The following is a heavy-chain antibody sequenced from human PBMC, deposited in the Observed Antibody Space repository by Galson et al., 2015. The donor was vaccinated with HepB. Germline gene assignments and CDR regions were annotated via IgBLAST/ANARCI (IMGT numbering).Heavy chain of an antibody. J-gene: IGHJ5*02. CDR2: IKSKTDGGTT. CDR1: GFTFDNAW. D-gene: IGHD2-2*01. V-gene: IGHV3-15*07. CDR3: TTDVYFSSYWSWIDP. Sequence: SLRLSCAASGFTFDNAWMNWVRQAPGKGLEWVGRIKSKTDGGTTEYAAPVKGRFTISREDSKNTLYLQMNSLKTDDTAVYYCTTDVYFSSYWSWIDPWGQGTLVTVSS.